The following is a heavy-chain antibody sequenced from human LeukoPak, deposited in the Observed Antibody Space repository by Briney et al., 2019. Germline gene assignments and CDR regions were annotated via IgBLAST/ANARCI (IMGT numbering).Heavy chain of an antibody. Sequence: GGSLRLSCAASGFTFSSYWMSWVRQAPGKGLEWVANIKQDGSEKYYVDSVKGRFTISRDNAKNSLYLQMNSLRAEDTAVYYCASHYDSSGYYGDAFDIWGQGAMVTVSS. J-gene: IGHJ3*02. V-gene: IGHV3-7*01. D-gene: IGHD3-22*01. CDR1: GFTFSSYW. CDR2: IKQDGSEK. CDR3: ASHYDSSGYYGDAFDI.